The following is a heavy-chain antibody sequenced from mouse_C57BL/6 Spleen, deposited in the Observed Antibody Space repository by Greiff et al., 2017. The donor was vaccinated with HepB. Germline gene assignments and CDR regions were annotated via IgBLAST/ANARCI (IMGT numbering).Heavy chain of an antibody. D-gene: IGHD2-5*01. V-gene: IGHV1-69*01. Sequence: QVQLQQPGAELVMPGASVKLSCKASGYTFTSYWMHWVKQRPGQGLEWIGEIDPSDSYTNYNQKFKGKSTLTVDKSSSTAYMQLSSLTSEDSAVYYCARSGYSNYVEYWGQGTTRTVSS. CDR3: ARSGYSNYVEY. J-gene: IGHJ2*01. CDR2: IDPSDSYT. CDR1: GYTFTSYW.